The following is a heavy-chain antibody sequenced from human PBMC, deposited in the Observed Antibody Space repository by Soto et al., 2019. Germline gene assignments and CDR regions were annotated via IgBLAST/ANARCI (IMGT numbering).Heavy chain of an antibody. CDR2: IIPIFGTA. D-gene: IGHD6-19*01. Sequence: QVQLVQSGAEVKKPGSSVKVSCKASGGTFRSYAISWVRQAPGQGLAWMGGIIPIFGTANYAQQFQGRVTITADESKSTGYMELSSLRSEDTAVYYCASSADNSGWYYFDYWGQGTLVTVSS. J-gene: IGHJ4*02. CDR3: ASSADNSGWYYFDY. CDR1: GGTFRSYA. V-gene: IGHV1-69*12.